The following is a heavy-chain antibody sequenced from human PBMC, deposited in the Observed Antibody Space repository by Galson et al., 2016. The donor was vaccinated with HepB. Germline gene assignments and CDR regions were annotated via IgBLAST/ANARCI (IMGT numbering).Heavy chain of an antibody. Sequence: PALVKPTQTLTLTCSFSGFSLTTRAGGVGWIRQPPGKALEWLALIYWDDDKRYSPSLRTRLAISKDTSKNQVVLKMTNMDPLDTATYYCAHAVSYCSGATGFPIYHFDYWGQGTLVTVSS. CDR2: IYWDDDK. V-gene: IGHV2-5*02. CDR3: AHAVSYCSGATGFPIYHFDY. D-gene: IGHD2-15*01. J-gene: IGHJ4*02. CDR1: GFSLTTRAGG.